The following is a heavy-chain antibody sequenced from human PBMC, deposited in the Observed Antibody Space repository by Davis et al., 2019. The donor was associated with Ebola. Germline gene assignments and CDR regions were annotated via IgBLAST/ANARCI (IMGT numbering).Heavy chain of an antibody. J-gene: IGHJ4*02. Sequence: ASVKVSCKASGYTFTSYDINWVRQATGQGLEWMGWMNPNSGNTGYAQKLQGRVTMTTDTSTSTAYMELRSLRSDDTAVYYCARDGQQLAQGDYVPFDYWGQGTLVTVSS. V-gene: IGHV1-8*01. CDR1: GYTFTSYD. CDR3: ARDGQQLAQGDYVPFDY. D-gene: IGHD6-13*01. CDR2: MNPNSGNT.